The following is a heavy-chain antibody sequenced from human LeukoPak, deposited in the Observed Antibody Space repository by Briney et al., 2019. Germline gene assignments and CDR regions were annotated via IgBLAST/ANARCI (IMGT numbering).Heavy chain of an antibody. CDR3: ASGSGSYRTPYYYLDV. CDR2: IYSGGST. CDR1: GFTVSSNY. V-gene: IGHV3-53*01. Sequence: GGSLRLSCVASGFTVSSNYMSWVRQAPGKGLEWVSVIYSGGSTYYADSVKGRFTISRDNSKNTLYLQMNSLRAEDTAVYYCASGSGSYRTPYYYLDVWGTGTTVTVSS. D-gene: IGHD3-10*01. J-gene: IGHJ6*03.